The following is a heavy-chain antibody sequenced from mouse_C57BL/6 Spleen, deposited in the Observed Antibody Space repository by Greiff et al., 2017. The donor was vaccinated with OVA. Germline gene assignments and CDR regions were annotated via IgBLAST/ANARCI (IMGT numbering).Heavy chain of an antibody. Sequence: VQLQQPGAELVKPGASVKLSCKASGYTFTSYWMQWVKQRPGQGLEWIGEIDPSDSYTNYNQKFKGKATLTVDTSSSTAYMQLSSLTSEDSAVYYCASTMVTTEFAYWGQGTLVTVSA. CDR3: ASTMVTTEFAY. D-gene: IGHD2-2*01. J-gene: IGHJ3*01. V-gene: IGHV1-50*01. CDR1: GYTFTSYW. CDR2: IDPSDSYT.